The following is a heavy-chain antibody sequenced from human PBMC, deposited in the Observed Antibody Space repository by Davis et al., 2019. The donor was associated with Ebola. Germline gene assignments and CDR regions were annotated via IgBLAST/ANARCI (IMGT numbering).Heavy chain of an antibody. CDR1: GGTFSSYA. D-gene: IGHD3-10*01. CDR2: MNPNSGNT. V-gene: IGHV1-8*02. J-gene: IGHJ4*02. Sequence: ASVKVSCKASGGTFSSYAISWVRQATGQGLEWVGWMNPNSGNTGYAQKFQGRVTMTRNTSISTAYMELSSLRSEDTAVYYCARAPTWSQINYYCFDYWGQGTLVTVSS. CDR3: ARAPTWSQINYYCFDY.